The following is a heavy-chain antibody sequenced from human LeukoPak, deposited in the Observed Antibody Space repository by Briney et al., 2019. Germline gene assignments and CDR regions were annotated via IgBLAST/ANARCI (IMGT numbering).Heavy chain of an antibody. Sequence: GSLRLSCAASGFTFSRNNMNWVRQAPGKGLEWVGRIKSKTDGGTTDYAVPVKGRFTISRDDSKNTLYLQMNSLRIEDTAVYFCTPDSNQLLSYYYYMDVWGKGTTVTVSS. CDR3: TPDSNQLLSYYYYMDV. D-gene: IGHD2-2*01. CDR1: GFTFSRNN. V-gene: IGHV3-15*01. J-gene: IGHJ6*03. CDR2: IKSKTDGGTT.